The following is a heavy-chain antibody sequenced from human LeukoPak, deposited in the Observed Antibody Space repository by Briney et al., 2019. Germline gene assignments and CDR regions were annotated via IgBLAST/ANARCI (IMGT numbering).Heavy chain of an antibody. J-gene: IGHJ4*02. D-gene: IGHD3-22*01. CDR3: ARGGYHDSRGPC. Sequence: GGSLRLSCAASGFTFSNYSMNWVRQAPGKGLEWVSSISSSSSYIYYADSVKGRFTISRDNAKNSLYLQMNSLRAEDTAVYYCARGGYHDSRGPCWGQGTLVTVSS. CDR1: GFTFSNYS. V-gene: IGHV3-21*01. CDR2: ISSSSSYI.